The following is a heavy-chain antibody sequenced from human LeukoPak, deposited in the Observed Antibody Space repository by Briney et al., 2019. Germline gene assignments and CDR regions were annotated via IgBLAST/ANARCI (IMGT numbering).Heavy chain of an antibody. CDR2: ISAYNGNT. D-gene: IGHD3-9*01. CDR1: GYTFTSYG. J-gene: IGHJ5*02. Sequence: ASVKVSCKASGYTFTSYGISWVRQAPGQGLEWMGWISAYNGNTNYAQKLQGRVTMTTDTSTSTAYMELRSLRSDDTAVYYCARGWDVLRYFDWLLSPNWFDPWGQGTLVTVSS. CDR3: ARGWDVLRYFDWLLSPNWFDP. V-gene: IGHV1-18*01.